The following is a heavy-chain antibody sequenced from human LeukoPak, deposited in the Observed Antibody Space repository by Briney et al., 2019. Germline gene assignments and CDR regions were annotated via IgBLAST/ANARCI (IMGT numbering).Heavy chain of an antibody. CDR1: GFTFSSYS. D-gene: IGHD6-19*01. CDR3: TRDGSGKQWLVYYFDY. J-gene: IGHJ4*02. Sequence: PGGSLRLSCAASGFTFSSYSMTWVRQAPGKGLEWVGFIRSKAYGGTTEYAASVKGRFTISRDDSKSIAYLQMNSLKTEDTAVYYCTRDGSGKQWLVYYFDYWGQGTLVTVSS. V-gene: IGHV3-49*04. CDR2: IRSKAYGGTT.